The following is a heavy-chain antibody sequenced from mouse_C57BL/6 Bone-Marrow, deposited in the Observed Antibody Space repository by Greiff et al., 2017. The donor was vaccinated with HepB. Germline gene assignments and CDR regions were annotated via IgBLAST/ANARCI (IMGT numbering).Heavy chain of an antibody. J-gene: IGHJ2*01. CDR2: IDPANGNT. CDR3: AGDCYFDY. Sequence: EVQLQESVAALVRSGASVKLSCTASGFNIKTTYMHWVKQRPEQGLEWIGRIDPANGNTKYAPKFQGKATITADTSSNTAYLQLSSLTSEDTANYYGAGDCYFDYWGQGTTLTDSS. D-gene: IGHD3-3*01. CDR1: GFNIKTTY. V-gene: IGHV14-3*01.